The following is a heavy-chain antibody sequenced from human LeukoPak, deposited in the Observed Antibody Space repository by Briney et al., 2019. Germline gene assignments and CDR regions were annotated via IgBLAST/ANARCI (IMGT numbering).Heavy chain of an antibody. CDR3: ARGYFDWQRPFDY. Sequence: GASVKVSCKASGGTFSSYAISWVRQAPGQGLELMGGIIPIFGTANYAQKFQGRVTITTDESTSTAYMELSSLRSEDTAVYYCARGYFDWQRPFDYWGQGTLVTVSS. J-gene: IGHJ4*02. V-gene: IGHV1-69*05. D-gene: IGHD3-9*01. CDR1: GGTFSSYA. CDR2: IIPIFGTA.